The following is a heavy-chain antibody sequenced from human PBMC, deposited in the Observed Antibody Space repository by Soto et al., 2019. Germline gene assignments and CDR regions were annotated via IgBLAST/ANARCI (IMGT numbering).Heavy chain of an antibody. D-gene: IGHD6-6*01. CDR1: GGSISSYY. CDR2: IYYSGST. Sequence: TLSLTCTVSGGSISSYYWSWIRQPPGKGLEWSGYIYYSGSTNYNPSLKSRVTISVDTSKNQFSLKLSSVTAADTAVYYCARAVSSSSKTGFDYWGQGTLVTVSS. CDR3: ARAVSSSSKTGFDY. J-gene: IGHJ4*02. V-gene: IGHV4-59*08.